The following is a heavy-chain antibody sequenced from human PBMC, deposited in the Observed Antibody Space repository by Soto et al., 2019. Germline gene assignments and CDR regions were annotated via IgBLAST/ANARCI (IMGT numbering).Heavy chain of an antibody. Sequence: ASVKVSCKASGYTFTSYAMHWVRQAPGQRLEWMGWINAGNGDTKYSQKFQGRVTITRDTSASTAYMELSSLRSEDTAVYYCSSSYYDSSCYSPLDYWGQGTPVTVSS. CDR2: INAGNGDT. V-gene: IGHV1-3*01. CDR1: GYTFTSYA. D-gene: IGHD3-22*01. J-gene: IGHJ4*02. CDR3: SSSYYDSSCYSPLDY.